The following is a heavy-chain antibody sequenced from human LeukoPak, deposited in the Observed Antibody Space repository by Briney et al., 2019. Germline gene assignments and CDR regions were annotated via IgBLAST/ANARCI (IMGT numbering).Heavy chain of an antibody. Sequence: TSETLSLTCTVSGGSISSYYWSWIRQPAGKGLEWIGRIYTSGNTNYNPSLKSRVSISVDKSKNQFSLKLSSVTAADTAVYYCARGGYCSGGRCYRAENFYYYMDVWGKGTTVTVSS. V-gene: IGHV4-4*07. CDR2: IYTSGNT. CDR1: GGSISSYY. J-gene: IGHJ6*03. D-gene: IGHD2-15*01. CDR3: ARGGYCSGGRCYRAENFYYYMDV.